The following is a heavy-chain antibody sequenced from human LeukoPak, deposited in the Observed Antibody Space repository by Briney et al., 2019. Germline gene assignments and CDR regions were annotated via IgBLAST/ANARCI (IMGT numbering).Heavy chain of an antibody. J-gene: IGHJ5*02. Sequence: PSETLSLTCAVYGGSFSGYYWSWIRQPPGKGLEWIGEINHSGSTNYNPSLKSRVTISVDTSKNQFSLKLSSVTAADTAVYYCASRALRYFDWLGTWGQGTLVTVSS. CDR1: GGSFSGYY. D-gene: IGHD3-9*01. V-gene: IGHV4-34*01. CDR3: ASRALRYFDWLGT. CDR2: INHSGST.